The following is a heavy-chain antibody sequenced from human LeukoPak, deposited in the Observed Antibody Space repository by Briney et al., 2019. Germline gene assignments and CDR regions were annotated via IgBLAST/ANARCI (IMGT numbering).Heavy chain of an antibody. CDR3: ARDEGESHDAFDI. CDR2: IIPIFGTA. J-gene: IGHJ3*02. CDR1: GGTFSSYA. V-gene: IGHV1-69*13. Sequence: GASVTVSCTASGGTFSSYAMRWVRQAPGQGLEWVGGIIPIFGTANYAHNVQGRVTITADESTSTDYMELSSLRSEDTAVYYCARDEGESHDAFDIWGQGTMVRVS.